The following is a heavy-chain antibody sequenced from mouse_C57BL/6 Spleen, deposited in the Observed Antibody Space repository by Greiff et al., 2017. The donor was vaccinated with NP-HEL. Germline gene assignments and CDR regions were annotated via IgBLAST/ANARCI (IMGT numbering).Heavy chain of an antibody. Sequence: QVQLQQPGAELVKPGASVKMSCKASGYTFTSYWITWVKQRPGQGLEWIGDIYPGSGSTNYNEKFKSKATLTVDTSSSTAYMQLSSLTSEDSAVYYCARGSSGYYYAMDYWGQGTSVTVSS. CDR1: GYTFTSYW. V-gene: IGHV1-55*01. CDR2: IYPGSGST. D-gene: IGHD3-2*02. J-gene: IGHJ4*01. CDR3: ARGSSGYYYAMDY.